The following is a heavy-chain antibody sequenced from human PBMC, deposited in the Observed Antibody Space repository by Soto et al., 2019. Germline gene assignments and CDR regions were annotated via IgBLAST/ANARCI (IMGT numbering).Heavy chain of an antibody. D-gene: IGHD3-16*01. CDR2: ISGYNANT. J-gene: IGHJ6*02. Sequence: QVQLVQSGAEVKKPGASVKVSSKAYGYSFTRYGISWVRQAPGQGLEWMGWISGYNANTNYPENLQGRVTMTTDTSTRTAYMEVRNLISDDTAVYYCARMGDVPYYYYGLDVWGQGTTVTVSS. V-gene: IGHV1-18*01. CDR3: ARMGDVPYYYYGLDV. CDR1: GYSFTRYG.